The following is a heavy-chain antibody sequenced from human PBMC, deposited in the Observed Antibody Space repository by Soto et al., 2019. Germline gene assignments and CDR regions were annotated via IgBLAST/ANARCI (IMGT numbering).Heavy chain of an antibody. J-gene: IGHJ5*02. CDR1: GGSISSSSYY. V-gene: IGHV4-39*01. Sequence: PSETLSLTCTVSGGSISSSSYYWGWIRQPPGKGLEWIGSIYYSGSTYYNPSLKSRVTISVDTSKNQFSLKLSSVTAADTAVYYCARQNRGQTYTGPDIVATITTTRRRNWFDPWGQGTLVTVSS. D-gene: IGHD5-12*01. CDR2: IYYSGST. CDR3: ARQNRGQTYTGPDIVATITTTRRRNWFDP.